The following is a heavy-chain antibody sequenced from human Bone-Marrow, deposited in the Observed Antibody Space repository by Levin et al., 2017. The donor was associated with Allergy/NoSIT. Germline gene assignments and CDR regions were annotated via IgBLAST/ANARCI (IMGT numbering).Heavy chain of an antibody. J-gene: IGHJ3*02. CDR1: GFTFDDCG. CDR3: AKDIWHPGSTWYGYAFDI. Sequence: GGSLRLSCAGSGFTFDDCGMHWVRQAPGKGLEWVSGTNWNSGSIGYADSVKGRFTISRDNAKNSLYLQMNSLRAEDTALYYCAKDIWHPGSTWYGYAFDIWGQGTMVTVSS. CDR2: TNWNSGSI. D-gene: IGHD6-13*01. V-gene: IGHV3-9*01.